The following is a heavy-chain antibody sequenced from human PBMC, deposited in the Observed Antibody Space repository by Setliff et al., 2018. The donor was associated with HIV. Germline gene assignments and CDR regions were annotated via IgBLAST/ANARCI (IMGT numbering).Heavy chain of an antibody. D-gene: IGHD2-2*01. J-gene: IGHJ6*03. CDR2: INAGNGNT. CDR3: ARGPEAQIVVVPAYMDV. CDR1: GYTFTSYA. V-gene: IGHV1-3*01. Sequence: GASVKVSCKASGYTFTSYAMHWVRQAPGQRLEWMGWINAGNGNTKYSQKFQGRVTITRDTSASTAYMELSSLRSEDTAVYYCARGPEAQIVVVPAYMDVWGKGTTVTVS.